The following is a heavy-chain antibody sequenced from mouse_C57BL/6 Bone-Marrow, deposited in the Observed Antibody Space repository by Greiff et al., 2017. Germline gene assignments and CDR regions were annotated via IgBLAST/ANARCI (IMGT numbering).Heavy chain of an antibody. CDR3: ARERVITTVVYCDY. J-gene: IGHJ2*01. D-gene: IGHD1-1*01. CDR1: GYTFTSYW. CDR2: IDPSDSYT. Sequence: QVQLQQPGAELVRPGTSVKLSCKASGYTFTSYWMHWVKQRPGQGLEWIGVIDPSDSYTNYNQKFKGKATLTVDTSSSTAYMQLSSLTSEDSAVYYCARERVITTVVYCDYWGQGTTLTVSS. V-gene: IGHV1-59*01.